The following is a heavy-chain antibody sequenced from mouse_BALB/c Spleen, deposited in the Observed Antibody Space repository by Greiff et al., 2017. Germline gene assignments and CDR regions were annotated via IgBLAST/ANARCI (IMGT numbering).Heavy chain of an antibody. CDR2: IDPANGNT. V-gene: IGHV14-3*02. Sequence: EVQLQESGAELVKPGASVKLSCTASGFNIKDTYMHWVKQRPEQGLEWIGRIDPANGNTKYDPKFQGKATITADTSSNTAYLQLSSLTSEDTAFYYCARDGYIYAMDYWGQGTSVTVSS. CDR3: ARDGYIYAMDY. D-gene: IGHD2-3*01. CDR1: GFNIKDTY. J-gene: IGHJ4*01.